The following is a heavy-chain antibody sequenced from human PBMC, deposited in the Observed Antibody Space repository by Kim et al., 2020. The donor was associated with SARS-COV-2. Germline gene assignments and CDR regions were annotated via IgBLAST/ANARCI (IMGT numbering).Heavy chain of an antibody. V-gene: IGHV1-2*02. Sequence: ASVKVSCKASGYPFTAYFLHWVQQAPGQGLEWMGLINPNTVATAYAQKFQGRVTMTTDTSISTVYMDLSGLRSDDTAVYYCARVDFQHFFDNWGQGTQVTVSS. J-gene: IGHJ4*02. CDR1: GYPFTAYF. CDR2: INPNTVAT. CDR3: ARVDFQHFFDN.